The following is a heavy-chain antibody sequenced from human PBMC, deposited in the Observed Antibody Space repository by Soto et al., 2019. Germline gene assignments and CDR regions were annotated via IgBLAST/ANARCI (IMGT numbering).Heavy chain of an antibody. CDR3: AKDLNYYDSSGYYPDAFDI. Sequence: GGSLRLSCAASGFTFSSYAMSWVRQAPGKGLEWVSAISGSGGSTYYADSVKGRFTIPRDNSKNTLYLQMNSLRAEDTAVYYCAKDLNYYDSSGYYPDAFDIWGQGTMVTVSS. CDR1: GFTFSSYA. D-gene: IGHD3-22*01. CDR2: ISGSGGST. V-gene: IGHV3-23*01. J-gene: IGHJ3*02.